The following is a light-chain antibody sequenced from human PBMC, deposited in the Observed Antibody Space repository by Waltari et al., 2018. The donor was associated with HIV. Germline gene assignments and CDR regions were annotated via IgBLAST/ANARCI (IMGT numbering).Light chain of an antibody. CDR2: WAS. CDR1: QSVLYDSNNKNY. CDR3: QQYYTPPIT. J-gene: IGKJ5*01. Sequence: DIVMTQSPDSLAVSLGERATINCKSSQSVLYDSNNKNYLAWYQQKPGQPPKLLIYWASTRESGVPDRFSGSGSGTAFALSISSLQAEDVAVYYCQQYYTPPITFGQGTRLEIK. V-gene: IGKV4-1*01.